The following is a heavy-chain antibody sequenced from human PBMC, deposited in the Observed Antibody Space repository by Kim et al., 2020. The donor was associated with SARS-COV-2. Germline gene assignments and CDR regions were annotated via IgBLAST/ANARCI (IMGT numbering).Heavy chain of an antibody. V-gene: IGHV3-9*01. CDR3: AKDLRHPSDPRWVQDGYFDY. D-gene: IGHD1-26*01. J-gene: IGHJ4*02. CDR1: GFSFGDYA. CDR2: ISWNGGVN. Sequence: GGSLRLSCAASGFSFGDYAMHWVRQAPGRGLEWVSGISWNGGVNDYADSVKGRFTISRDSAESSLYLQMDALRTDDTAFYFCAKDLRHPSDPRWVQDGYFDYWGRGSLVTVSS.